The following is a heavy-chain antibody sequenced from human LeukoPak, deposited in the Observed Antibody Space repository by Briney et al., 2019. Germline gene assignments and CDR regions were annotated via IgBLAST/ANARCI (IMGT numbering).Heavy chain of an antibody. CDR3: ARGGYSYGYSFDY. CDR1: GGSLSSGSYY. V-gene: IGHV4-61*01. D-gene: IGHD5-18*01. CDR2: IYYSGST. J-gene: IGHJ4*02. Sequence: SETLSLTCTVSGGSLSSGSYYWGWVRQPPGEGLGWVGYIYYSGSTNYNPSLTSRVTISVDTSKNQFSLKLCSVTAADTAVYYCARGGYSYGYSFDYWGQGTLVTVSS.